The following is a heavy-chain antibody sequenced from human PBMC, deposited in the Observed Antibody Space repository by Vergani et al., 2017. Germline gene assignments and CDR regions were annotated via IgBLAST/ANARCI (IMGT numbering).Heavy chain of an antibody. Sequence: QVQLQESGPGLVKPSQTLSLTCTVSGGSISSGSYYWSWFRQPAGKGLEWIGRIYTSGSTNYNPSLKSRVTISVDTSKNQFSLKLSSVTAADTAVYYCARDRSSSGSGKAYFDYWGQGTLVTVSS. J-gene: IGHJ4*02. D-gene: IGHD6-13*01. CDR2: IYTSGST. V-gene: IGHV4-61*02. CDR1: GGSISSGSYY. CDR3: ARDRSSSGSGKAYFDY.